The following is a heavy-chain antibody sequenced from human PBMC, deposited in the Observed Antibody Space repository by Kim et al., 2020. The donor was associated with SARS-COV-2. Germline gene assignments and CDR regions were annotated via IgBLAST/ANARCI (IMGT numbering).Heavy chain of an antibody. D-gene: IGHD5-18*01. J-gene: IGHJ4*02. Sequence: GGSLRLFCAASGFTFNNFAIHWVRQAPGEGLEWVAVTSYDESNKYYADSVKGRFTISRDNSKNTLFLQMNSLRVEDTAVYYCARASSTAMFAPLGYWGQG. CDR1: GFTFNNFA. V-gene: IGHV3-33*05. CDR3: ARASSTAMFAPLGY. CDR2: TSYDESNK.